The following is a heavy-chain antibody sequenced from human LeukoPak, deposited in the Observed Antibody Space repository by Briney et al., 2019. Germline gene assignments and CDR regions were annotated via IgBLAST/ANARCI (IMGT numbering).Heavy chain of an antibody. CDR3: ARWGEYYNILTGYSHMGFDY. D-gene: IGHD3-9*01. CDR2: IKQDGTEK. J-gene: IGHJ4*02. Sequence: GGSLRLSCVASGFTFSSYWMSWVRRAPGKGLEWVASIKQDGTEKYYVDSVKGRFTISRDNAKTSLYLQMNSLRAEDTAVYYCARWGEYYNILTGYSHMGFDYWGQGTLVTVSS. V-gene: IGHV3-7*01. CDR1: GFTFSSYW.